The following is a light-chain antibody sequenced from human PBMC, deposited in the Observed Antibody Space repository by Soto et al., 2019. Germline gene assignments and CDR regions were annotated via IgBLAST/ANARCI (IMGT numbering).Light chain of an antibody. V-gene: IGKV1-12*01. CDR3: HQANSILRT. CDR2: AAS. J-gene: IGKJ1*01. CDR1: LGISSW. Sequence: DIQMTQSPSSVSASVGDRVTITCRASLGISSWFAWYQQKPGKAPKLLIYAASSLQSGVPSRFRSSVSGTDFTLTISSLQPEYFANDHCHQANSILRTFGQGTKVEIK.